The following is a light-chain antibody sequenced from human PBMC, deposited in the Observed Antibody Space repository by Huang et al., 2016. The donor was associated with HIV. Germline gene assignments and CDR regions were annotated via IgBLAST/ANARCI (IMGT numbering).Light chain of an antibody. J-gene: IGKJ4*01. CDR3: QQYGSSPVT. CDR1: QSVSSSY. CDR2: DAS. Sequence: EIVLTQSPGTVSLSPGERATLSCRASQSVSSSYLAWYQQKPGQAPRLVIHDASSRATSIPDRFSGRGSGTDFTLTISRLEPEDFAVYFCQQYGSSPVTFGGGTKLEI. V-gene: IGKV3-20*01.